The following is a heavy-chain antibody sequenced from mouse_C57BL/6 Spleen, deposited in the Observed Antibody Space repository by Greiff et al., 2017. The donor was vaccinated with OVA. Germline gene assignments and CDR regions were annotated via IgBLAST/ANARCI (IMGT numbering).Heavy chain of an antibody. Sequence: QVQLQQPGAELVRPGSSVKLSCKASGYTFTSYWMHWVKQRPVQGLEWIGNIDPADSDTHYNQKFKDKATLTVDKSSNTAYMQLSSLTSEDAAVYCCASWDGSCFSWFAYWGQGTLVTVSA. V-gene: IGHV1-52*01. CDR3: ASWDGSCFSWFAY. CDR1: GYTFTSYW. D-gene: IGHD1-1*02. J-gene: IGHJ3*01. CDR2: IDPADSDT.